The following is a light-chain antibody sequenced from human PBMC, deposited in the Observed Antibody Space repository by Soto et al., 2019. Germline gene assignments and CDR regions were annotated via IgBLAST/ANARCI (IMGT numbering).Light chain of an antibody. CDR3: QQRSNWPPIT. J-gene: IGKJ5*01. CDR2: DAS. V-gene: IGKV3-11*01. CDR1: QSVSSY. Sequence: EIVLTHSPATLSFSTGERAPVCCRASQSVSSYLAWYQQKPGQAPRLLIYDASNRATGIPARFSGSGSGTDFTLTINSLEPEDFAIYYCQQRSNWPPITFGQGTRLEIK.